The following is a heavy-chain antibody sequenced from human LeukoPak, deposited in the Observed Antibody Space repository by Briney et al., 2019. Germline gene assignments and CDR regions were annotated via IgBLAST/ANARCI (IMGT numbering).Heavy chain of an antibody. J-gene: IGHJ4*02. V-gene: IGHV3-21*01. D-gene: IGHD5-18*01. Sequence: PRRSLRLSCAASGFTFSSYSMSWVRQAPRKGLEWDSSISSSSSYIYYADSVKGRFTIYRDNAKNSLYLQMNSLRAEDTAVYYCARSDTAMVPSLTPAGYWGQGTLVSVFS. CDR2: ISSSSSYI. CDR1: GFTFSSYS. CDR3: ARSDTAMVPSLTPAGY.